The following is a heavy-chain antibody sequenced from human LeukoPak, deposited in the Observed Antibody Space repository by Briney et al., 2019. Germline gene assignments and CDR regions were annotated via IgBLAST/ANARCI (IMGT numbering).Heavy chain of an antibody. Sequence: PGGSLRLSCAASGFTFSSYWMSWVRQAPGRGLEWVANIQQDGSEKYYVDSVKGRFTISRDNAKNSLYLQMNSLRAEDTAVYYCARALYFYGSGSYYKLDYWGQGTLVTVSS. CDR3: ARALYFYGSGSYYKLDY. CDR2: IQQDGSEK. V-gene: IGHV3-7*04. J-gene: IGHJ4*02. D-gene: IGHD3-10*01. CDR1: GFTFSSYW.